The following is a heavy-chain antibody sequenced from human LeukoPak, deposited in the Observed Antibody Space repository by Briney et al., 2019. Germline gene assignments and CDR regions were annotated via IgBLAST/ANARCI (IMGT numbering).Heavy chain of an antibody. D-gene: IGHD3-10*01. V-gene: IGHV4-59*08. CDR3: ARHVLFYYLYYMDV. CDR2: IYYSGST. J-gene: IGHJ6*03. Sequence: PSETLSLTCTVSGGSLSSYYWSWIRQSPGKGLEWIGSIYYSGSTDYNPSLKSRVSISVDTSKNQFSLKLSSVTAADTAVYYCARHVLFYYLYYMDVWRKGTTVTVSS. CDR1: GGSLSSYY.